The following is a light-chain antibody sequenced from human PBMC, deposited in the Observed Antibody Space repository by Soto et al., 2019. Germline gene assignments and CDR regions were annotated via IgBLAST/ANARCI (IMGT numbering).Light chain of an antibody. V-gene: IGKV1-33*01. CDR2: DAS. Sequence: DIQMTQSPSSLSASVGDRVTITCQASQDVSNYLNWYQQKLGKAPKLLIYDASNLETGVPSRFSGSGSGPYFSFISSGLQPKHFETYYCQQYSTLSSFGQATRLESK. CDR3: QQYSTLSS. CDR1: QDVSNY. J-gene: IGKJ5*01.